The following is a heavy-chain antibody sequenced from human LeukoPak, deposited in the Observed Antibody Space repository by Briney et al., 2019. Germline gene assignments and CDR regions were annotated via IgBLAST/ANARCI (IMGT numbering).Heavy chain of an antibody. CDR3: AKEFSSLTLISEEAFGI. CDR1: GFTFSSYG. J-gene: IGHJ3*02. D-gene: IGHD3-22*01. Sequence: TGRSLRLSCAASGFTFSSYGMHRVRQAPGKGLEWVAVIWYDGSNKYYADSVKGRFTISRDNSKNTLYLQMNSLRAEDTAVYYCAKEFSSLTLISEEAFGIWGQGTMVTVSS. CDR2: IWYDGSNK. V-gene: IGHV3-33*06.